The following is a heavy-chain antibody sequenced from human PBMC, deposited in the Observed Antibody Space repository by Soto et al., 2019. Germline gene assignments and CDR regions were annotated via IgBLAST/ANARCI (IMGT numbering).Heavy chain of an antibody. CDR2: IIPIFGTA. D-gene: IGHD2-15*01. V-gene: IGHV1-69*13. Sequence: GASVKVSCKASGYSFTGNSIHWVRQAPGQGLEWMGWIIPIFGTANYAQKFQGRVTITADESTSTAYMELSSLRSEDTAVYYCARDRCIGGSCSQPRASDPRCPGLLVTLSS. CDR1: GYSFTGNS. J-gene: IGHJ5*02. CDR3: ARDRCIGGSCSQPRASDP.